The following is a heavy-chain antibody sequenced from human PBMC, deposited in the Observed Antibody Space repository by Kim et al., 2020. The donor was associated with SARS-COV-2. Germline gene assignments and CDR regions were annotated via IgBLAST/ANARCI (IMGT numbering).Heavy chain of an antibody. Sequence: GESLKISCKGSEDIFTTYWIGWVRQMPGKGLEWMGIIHPGDSDNKYSPSFQGQVTISADKSINTAYLQWSSLKASDTAMYYCAKLDRGNGDYYAMDVWGQGTTVTVSS. CDR2: IHPGDSDN. CDR3: AKLDRGNGDYYAMDV. CDR1: EDIFTTYW. V-gene: IGHV5-51*01. J-gene: IGHJ6*02. D-gene: IGHD1-1*01.